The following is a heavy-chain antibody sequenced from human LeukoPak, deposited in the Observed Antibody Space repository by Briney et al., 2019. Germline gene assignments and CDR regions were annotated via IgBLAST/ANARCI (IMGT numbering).Heavy chain of an antibody. J-gene: IGHJ4*02. D-gene: IGHD5-12*01. CDR2: INHSGST. V-gene: IGHV4-34*01. Sequence: SETLSLTCAVYGGSFSGYYWSWIRQPPGKGLEWIGEINHSGSTNYNPSLKSRVTISVDTSKNQFSLKLSSVTAADTAVYYCARVRWLRLRGPFDYWGQGTLVTVSS. CDR3: ARVRWLRLRGPFDY. CDR1: GGSFSGYY.